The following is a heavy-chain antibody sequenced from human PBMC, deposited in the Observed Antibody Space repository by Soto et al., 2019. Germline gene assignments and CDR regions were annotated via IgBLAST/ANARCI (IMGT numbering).Heavy chain of an antibody. CDR2: IYYSGST. CDR3: ASGGAGDFWSGYYYYYGMDV. Sequence: SETLSLTCTVSGGSISSGDYYWSWIRQPPGKGLEWSGSIYYSGSTYYNPSLKSRVTISVDTSKNQFSLKLSSVTAADTAVYYCASGGAGDFWSGYYYYYGMDVWGQGTTVTVSS. J-gene: IGHJ6*02. D-gene: IGHD3-3*01. V-gene: IGHV4-39*01. CDR1: GGSISSGDYY.